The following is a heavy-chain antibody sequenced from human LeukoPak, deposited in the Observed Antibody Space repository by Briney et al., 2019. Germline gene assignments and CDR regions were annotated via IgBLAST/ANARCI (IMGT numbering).Heavy chain of an antibody. J-gene: IGHJ3*02. CDR1: GASISDTA. CDR2: VFSSGAT. V-gene: IGHV4-4*07. Sequence: SETLSLTCTVSGASISDTAWSWVRQPAGRGLEWIGRVFSSGATLYNPSLNGRVSMSVDASKKQVSLKVTPVTVADTAVHYCARDDKGYYDGRWTAFDIWGQGTVVTVSS. CDR3: ARDDKGYYDGRWTAFDI. D-gene: IGHD4-23*01.